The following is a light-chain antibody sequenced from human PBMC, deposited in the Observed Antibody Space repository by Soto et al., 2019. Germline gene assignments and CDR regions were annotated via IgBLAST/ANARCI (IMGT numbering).Light chain of an antibody. V-gene: IGLV2-14*01. CDR3: CSYTSSSTLVV. CDR2: DVS. J-gene: IGLJ2*01. CDR1: SSDVGGYNY. Sequence: QSALTQPASVSGSPGQSITISCSGTSSDVGGYNYVSWYQQHPGKAPTLMIYDVSNRPSGVSNRFSGSKSGNTASLTISGLQAEDEDDYYCCSYTSSSTLVVFGGGTKLTVL.